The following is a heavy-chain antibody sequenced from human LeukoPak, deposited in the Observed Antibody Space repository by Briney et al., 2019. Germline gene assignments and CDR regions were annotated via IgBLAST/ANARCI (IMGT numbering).Heavy chain of an antibody. CDR3: ARVGKVGATGALDV. J-gene: IGHJ3*01. V-gene: IGHV3-11*04. D-gene: IGHD1-26*01. CDR1: GFSFSDYY. CDR2: ISDGGTTI. Sequence: GGSLRLSCAASGFSFSDYYMSWIRQAPGKGLQWLSYISDGGTTIFYADSVTGRFTISRDNAKNSRYLQLNSLRAEDTAVYYCARVGKVGATGALDVWGQGTLVTVSS.